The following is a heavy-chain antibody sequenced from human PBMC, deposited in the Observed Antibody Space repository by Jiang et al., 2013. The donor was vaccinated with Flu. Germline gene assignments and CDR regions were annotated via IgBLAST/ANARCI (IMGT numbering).Heavy chain of an antibody. D-gene: IGHD2-15*01. Sequence: WVRQAPGQGLEWMGGIIPIFGTANYAQKFQGRVTITADESTSTAYMELSSLRSEDTAVYYCARDVGPYCSGGSCYSVGYWGQGTLVTVSS. CDR3: ARDVGPYCSGGSCYSVGY. V-gene: IGHV1-69*01. J-gene: IGHJ4*02. CDR2: IIPIFGTA.